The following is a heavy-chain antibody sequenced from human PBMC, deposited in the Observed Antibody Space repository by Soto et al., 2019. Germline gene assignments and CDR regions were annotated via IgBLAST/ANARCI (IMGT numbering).Heavy chain of an antibody. CDR2: IIPIFGTA. Sequence: QVQLVQSGAEVKKPGSSVKVSCKASGGTFSSYAISWVRQAPGQGLEWMGGIIPIFGTANYAQKFQGRVTITADESTSRAYMELSSLRSEDTAVYYCASNIVVVPAATNNYYYYGMDVWGQGTTVTVSS. J-gene: IGHJ6*02. D-gene: IGHD2-2*01. CDR1: GGTFSSYA. CDR3: ASNIVVVPAATNNYYYYGMDV. V-gene: IGHV1-69*01.